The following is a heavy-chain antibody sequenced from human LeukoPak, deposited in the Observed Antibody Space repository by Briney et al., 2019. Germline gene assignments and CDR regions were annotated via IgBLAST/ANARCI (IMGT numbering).Heavy chain of an antibody. CDR1: GFTVSNSY. J-gene: IGHJ4*02. Sequence: GGSLRLSCAASGFTVSNSYMSWVRQAPGKGLEWVSVIYDGGSTYYADSVKGRFTISRDNSKNTLYLQMTSLRVEDTAVYYCARVDSYYFHTSGFYYEGDYWGQGTLVTVSS. V-gene: IGHV3-53*01. CDR3: ARVDSYYFHTSGFYYEGDY. CDR2: IYDGGST. D-gene: IGHD3-22*01.